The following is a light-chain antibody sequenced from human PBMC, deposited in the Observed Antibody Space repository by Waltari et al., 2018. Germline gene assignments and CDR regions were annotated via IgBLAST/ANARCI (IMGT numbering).Light chain of an antibody. J-gene: IGLJ1*01. Sequence: QSALTQPASVSGSPGQSITISCSGTNSDVGPYALVSWYQQHPGKAPHLIIYEVSNRPSGISNRFSASKSGNTASLTISGLQAEDEADYYCSSYTTSSAPGVFGTGTRVTVL. CDR2: EVS. V-gene: IGLV2-14*01. CDR3: SSYTTSSAPGV. CDR1: NSDVGPYAL.